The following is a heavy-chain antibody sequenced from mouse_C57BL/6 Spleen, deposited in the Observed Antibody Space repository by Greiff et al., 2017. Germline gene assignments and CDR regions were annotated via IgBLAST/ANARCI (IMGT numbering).Heavy chain of an antibody. J-gene: IGHJ2*01. CDR1: GYTFTSYW. D-gene: IGHD1-1*01. CDR2: IDPSDSET. CDR3: ARGGVDYYGSSYNY. Sequence: QVHVKQPGAELVRPGSSVKLSCKASGYTFTSYWMHWVKQRPIQGLEWIGNIDPSDSETHYNQKFKDKATLTVDKSSSTAYMQLSSLTSEDSAVYYCARGGVDYYGSSYNYWGQGTTLTVSS. V-gene: IGHV1-52*01.